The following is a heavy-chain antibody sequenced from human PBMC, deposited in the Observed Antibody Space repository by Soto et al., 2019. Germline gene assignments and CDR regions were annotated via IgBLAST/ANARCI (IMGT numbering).Heavy chain of an antibody. CDR3: ARRVGATPPIN. V-gene: IGHV4-61*01. J-gene: IGHJ4*02. D-gene: IGHD1-26*01. Sequence: QVQLQESGPGLVKPSETLSLTCTVSGSSVSSASYHWVWIRQPPGKGLQWIGNIYYTGSTKYNPSLKSRVTISVDTSKNQFSLKLNSVTAADTAVYYCARRVGATPPINWGQGTLVTVSS. CDR2: IYYTGST. CDR1: GSSVSSASYH.